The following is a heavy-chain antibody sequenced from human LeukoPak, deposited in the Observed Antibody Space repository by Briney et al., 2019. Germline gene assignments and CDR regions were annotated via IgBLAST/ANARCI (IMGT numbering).Heavy chain of an antibody. CDR1: GGSISSYY. CDR3: ARGGGRYYGSGSPNWFDP. V-gene: IGHV4-59*01. Sequence: PSETLSLACTVSGGSISSYYWSWIRQPPGKGPEWIGYIYYSGSTNYNPSLKSRVTISVDTSKNQFSLKLSSVTAADTAVYYCARGGGRYYGSGSPNWFDPWGQGTLVTVSS. CDR2: IYYSGST. D-gene: IGHD3-10*01. J-gene: IGHJ5*02.